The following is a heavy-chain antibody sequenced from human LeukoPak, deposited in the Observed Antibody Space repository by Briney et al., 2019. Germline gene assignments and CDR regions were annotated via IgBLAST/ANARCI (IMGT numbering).Heavy chain of an antibody. V-gene: IGHV4-59*01. D-gene: IGHD1-26*01. CDR3: ARESGSYQYYFDY. CDR2: IYYSGST. Sequence: MPSETLSLTCTVSGGSISSYHWSWIRQPPGKGLEWIGYIYYSGSTNYNPSLKSRVTISVDTSKNQFSLELSSVTAADTAVYYCARESGSYQYYFDYWGQGTLVTVSS. J-gene: IGHJ4*02. CDR1: GGSISSYH.